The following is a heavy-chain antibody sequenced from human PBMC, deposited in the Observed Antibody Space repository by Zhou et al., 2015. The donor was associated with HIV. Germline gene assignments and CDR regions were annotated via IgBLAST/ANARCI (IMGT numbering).Heavy chain of an antibody. V-gene: IGHV1-69*12. D-gene: IGHD3-16*02. CDR2: IIPIFGTA. J-gene: IGHJ3*02. Sequence: QVQLVQSGAEVKKPGSSVKVSCKASGGTFSSYAISWVRQAPGQGLEWMGGIIPIFGTANYAQKFQGRVTITADESTSTAYMELSSLRSEDTAVYYCANDYVWGSYRSPNHQNHAFDIWGQGTMVTVSS. CDR1: GGTFSSYA. CDR3: ANDYVWGSYRSPNHQNHAFDI.